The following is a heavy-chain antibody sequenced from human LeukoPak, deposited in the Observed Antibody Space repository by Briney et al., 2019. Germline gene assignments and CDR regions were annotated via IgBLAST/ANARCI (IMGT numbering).Heavy chain of an antibody. Sequence: AASVKVSCKASGGTFSSYAISWVRQAPGQGLEWMGWINPNSGGTNYAQKFQGRVSMTGDTSISTSYMELSRLSSDDTAVYYCARVGSSGWDTFEQSPTWGQGTLVTVSS. V-gene: IGHV1-2*02. CDR1: GGTFSSYA. J-gene: IGHJ5*02. CDR2: INPNSGGT. D-gene: IGHD6-19*01. CDR3: ARVGSSGWDTFEQSPT.